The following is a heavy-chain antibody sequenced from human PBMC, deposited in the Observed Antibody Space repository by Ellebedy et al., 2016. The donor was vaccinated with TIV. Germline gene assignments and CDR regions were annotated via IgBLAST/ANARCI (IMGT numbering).Heavy chain of an antibody. CDR2: ISSIGSYI. J-gene: IGHJ6*02. Sequence: PGGSLRLSCAASGFTFSSYSMNWVRQAQGKGLEWVSSISSIGSYIYYADSVKGRFTISRDNAKNSLCLQVNSMRAEDTAVYYCARHLELYGDLNLNYYGMDFWGQGTTVTVSS. V-gene: IGHV3-21*01. CDR3: ARHLELYGDLNLNYYGMDF. D-gene: IGHD4-17*01. CDR1: GFTFSSYS.